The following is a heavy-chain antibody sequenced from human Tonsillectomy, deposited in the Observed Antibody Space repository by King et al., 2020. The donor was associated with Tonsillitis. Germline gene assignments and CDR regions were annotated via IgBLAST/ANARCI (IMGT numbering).Heavy chain of an antibody. D-gene: IGHD3-3*01. J-gene: IGHJ6*04. CDR2: IIPIFGTT. Sequence: QLVQSGAEVKKPGSSVKVSCKASGGTFSNYAVSWVRQAPGQGLEWMGGIIPIFGTTTYSQKFQDRVTMTAYESTSTAYMELSSLRSEDTAVYYCARDLITIFALDVWGGGTTVTVSS. CDR1: GGTFSNYA. V-gene: IGHV1-69*12. CDR3: ARDLITIFALDV.